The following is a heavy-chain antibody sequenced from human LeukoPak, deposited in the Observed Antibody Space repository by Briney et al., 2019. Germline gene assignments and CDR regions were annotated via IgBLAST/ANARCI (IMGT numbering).Heavy chain of an antibody. V-gene: IGHV4-59*01. D-gene: IGHD2-21*01. Sequence: PSETLSLTCTVSGDSISSYYWTWIRQSPGKGLEWIGYLYYSGRTNYNPSLKSRVSISVDTSKDQFSLKLSSVTAADTAVYYCARGGDYYDAFDIWGQGTMVTVSS. CDR2: LYYSGRT. J-gene: IGHJ3*02. CDR1: GDSISSYY. CDR3: ARGGDYYDAFDI.